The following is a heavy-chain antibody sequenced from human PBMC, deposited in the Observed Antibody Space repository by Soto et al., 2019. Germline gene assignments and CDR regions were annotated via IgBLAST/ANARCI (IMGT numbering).Heavy chain of an antibody. CDR3: AKVGGGWYEQPGDY. Sequence: EVQLMESGGGLVQPGRSLRLSCAASGFTFDDYAMHWVRQAPGKGLEWVSGISWNSGSIGYADSVKGRFTISRDNAKNSLYLQMNSLRAEDTALYYCAKVGGGWYEQPGDYWGQGTLVTVSS. CDR2: ISWNSGSI. V-gene: IGHV3-9*01. D-gene: IGHD6-19*01. J-gene: IGHJ4*02. CDR1: GFTFDDYA.